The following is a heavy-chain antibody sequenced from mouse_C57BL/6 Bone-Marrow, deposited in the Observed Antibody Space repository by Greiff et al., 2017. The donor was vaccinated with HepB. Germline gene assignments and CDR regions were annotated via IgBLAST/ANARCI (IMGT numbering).Heavy chain of an antibody. CDR1: GYTFTDYE. CDR3: TRGDDYGVDAMDY. Sequence: VQLQQSGAELVRPGASVTLSCKASGYTFTDYEMHWVKQTPVHGLEWIGAIDPATGGTAYNQKFKGKATLTVDKTSSTAYMDLRSLTSEDAAVYYFTRGDDYGVDAMDYWGQGTSVTVSS. V-gene: IGHV1-15*01. CDR2: IDPATGGT. D-gene: IGHD2-4*01. J-gene: IGHJ4*01.